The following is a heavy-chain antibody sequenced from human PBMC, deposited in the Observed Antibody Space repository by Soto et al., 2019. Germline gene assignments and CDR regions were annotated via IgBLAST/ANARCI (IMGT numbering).Heavy chain of an antibody. J-gene: IGHJ4*02. CDR3: ARVDNSGGYYRRYFDY. Sequence: GALRLSCAATGFTFIRYAIHWVRQAPGKGLEWVAVISYDGTNKDYSDSVKGRFTISRDNSKNTMYLQMKSLRGEDTAVYYCARVDNSGGYYRRYFDYWGQGTLVTVSS. D-gene: IGHD1-26*01. CDR2: ISYDGTNK. CDR1: GFTFIRYA. V-gene: IGHV3-30-3*01.